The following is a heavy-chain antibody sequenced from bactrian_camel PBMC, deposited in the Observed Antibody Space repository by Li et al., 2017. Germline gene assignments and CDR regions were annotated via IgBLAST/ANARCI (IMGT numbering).Heavy chain of an antibody. CDR3: AAGFAADNG. D-gene: IGHD6*01. V-gene: IGHV3S1*01. CDR1: GFRFRDYE. Sequence: HVQLVESGGGLVQPGGSLRPSCAVSGFRFRDYEMSWVRQAPGKKFEWVACVNPYGEAQTYAPSVKGRFVIDRDNAKNMLFLQLNSLKTEDTAMYYCAAGFAADNGWGPGTQVTVS. J-gene: IGHJ4*01. CDR2: VNPYGEA.